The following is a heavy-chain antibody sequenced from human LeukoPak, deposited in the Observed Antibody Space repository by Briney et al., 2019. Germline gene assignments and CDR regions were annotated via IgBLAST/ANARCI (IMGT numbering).Heavy chain of an antibody. CDR1: GFTFSSYW. D-gene: IGHD2-8*02. J-gene: IGHJ6*02. V-gene: IGHV3-7*03. CDR2: IKQDGSEK. CDR3: ARAVHPQRVPVKDAYGLDV. Sequence: GGSLRLSCAASGFTFSSYWRSWVRQAPGKGLEWLANIKQDGSEKYYVDSVKGRFTISRDNAKNSLYLQMNSLRAEDTAEYYCARAVHPQRVPVKDAYGLDVWGQGTTVTVSS.